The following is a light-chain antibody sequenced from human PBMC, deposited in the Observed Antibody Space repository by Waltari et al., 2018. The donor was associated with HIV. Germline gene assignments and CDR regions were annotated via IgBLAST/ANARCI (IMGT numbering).Light chain of an antibody. CDR2: GAS. CDR1: QSVSSN. CDR3: QQYNNWPPLFT. J-gene: IGKJ3*01. Sequence: EIVMTQSPATLSVSPVERATLSCRASQSVSSNLAWYQRKPGQAPRLLIYGASTRTTGIPARFSGSGSGTEFTLTISSLQSEDFAVYYCQQYNNWPPLFTFGPGTKVDIK. V-gene: IGKV3-15*01.